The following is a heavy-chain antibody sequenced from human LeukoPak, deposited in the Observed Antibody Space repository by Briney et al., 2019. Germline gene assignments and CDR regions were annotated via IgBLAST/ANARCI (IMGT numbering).Heavy chain of an antibody. CDR3: ARRRYGLGNTDS. V-gene: IGHV4-39*01. D-gene: IGHD3-10*01. CDR2: IYYTGVT. CDR1: SDSISSGSYC. Sequence: SETLSLTCAVSSDSISSGSYCWGWIRQPPGKGLEWIGDIYYTGVTAYNPSLKSRVAISIDTSKNQFSLNLNSVAAADTAIYYCARRRYGLGNTDSWGQGTLVTVSS. J-gene: IGHJ4*02.